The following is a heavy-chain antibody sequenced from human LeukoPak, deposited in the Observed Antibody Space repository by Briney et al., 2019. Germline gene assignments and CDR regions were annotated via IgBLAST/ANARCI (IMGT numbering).Heavy chain of an antibody. J-gene: IGHJ3*02. D-gene: IGHD1-26*01. CDR1: GFTVSYNY. CDR2: LFRGGNT. CDR3: ARGDAIVGTTGGAFDI. Sequence: GGSLRVSCAASGFTVSYNYMSWVRQAPGKGLEWVSVLFRGGNTYYADSVKSRFTISRDKSKNTLYLQMNSLRAEDTAVCYCARGDAIVGTTGGAFDIWGQGTMVTVSS. V-gene: IGHV3-66*01.